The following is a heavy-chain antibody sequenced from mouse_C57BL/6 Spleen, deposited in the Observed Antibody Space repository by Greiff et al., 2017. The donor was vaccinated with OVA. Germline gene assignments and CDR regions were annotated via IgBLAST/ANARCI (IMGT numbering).Heavy chain of an antibody. V-gene: IGHV1-42*01. J-gene: IGHJ3*01. CDR2: INPSTGGT. Sequence: EVQLQQSGPELVKPGASVKISCKASGYSFTGYYMNWVKQSPEKSLEWIGEINPSTGGTTYNQKFKAKATLTVDKSSSTAYMQLKSLTSEDSAVYYCARLGRGWFAYWGQGTLVTVSA. D-gene: IGHD4-1*01. CDR1: GYSFTGYY. CDR3: ARLGRGWFAY.